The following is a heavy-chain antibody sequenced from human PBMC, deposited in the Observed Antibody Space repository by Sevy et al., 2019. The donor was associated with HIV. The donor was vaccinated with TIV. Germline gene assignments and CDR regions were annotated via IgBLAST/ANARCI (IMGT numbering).Heavy chain of an antibody. Sequence: GGSLRLSCTAFGFTFGDYAMSWVRQAPGKGLEWVGFIRSKAYGGTTEYAASVKGRFTISRDDSKSIAYLQMNSLKTEGTAVYYCTRVGRHGGTTVVTHFDYWGQGTLVTVSS. CDR1: GFTFGDYA. CDR2: IRSKAYGGTT. D-gene: IGHD4-17*01. J-gene: IGHJ4*02. V-gene: IGHV3-49*04. CDR3: TRVGRHGGTTVVTHFDY.